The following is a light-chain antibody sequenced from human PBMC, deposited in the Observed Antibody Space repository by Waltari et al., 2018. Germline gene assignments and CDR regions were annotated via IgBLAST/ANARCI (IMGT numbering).Light chain of an antibody. Sequence: DIQLTQSPSSLSASVGDRVPIPCRANQEIRTDLAWYQQRPGKASYRLIFSGSRLQRGVSSRFSGSGSENEVTYSISCLQAGDFATYYSVTHINYRCTFGPGTNVEL. CDR2: SGS. J-gene: IGKJ1*01. V-gene: IGKV1-17*01. CDR3: VTHINYRCT. CDR1: QEIRTD.